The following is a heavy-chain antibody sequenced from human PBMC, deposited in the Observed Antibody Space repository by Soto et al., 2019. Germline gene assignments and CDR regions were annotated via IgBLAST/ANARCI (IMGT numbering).Heavy chain of an antibody. V-gene: IGHV3-30*18. CDR1: GFTFSSYG. CDR3: AKEYSLRLWPRAPDY. Sequence: LRHPCAASGFTFSSYGRHWIRQGTGKGLEWVAVISYDGSNKYYADSVKGRFTISRDNSKNTLYLQMNSLRAEDTAVYYCAKEYSLRLWPRAPDYWGQGTLVTVSS. CDR2: ISYDGSNK. D-gene: IGHD5-18*01. J-gene: IGHJ4*02.